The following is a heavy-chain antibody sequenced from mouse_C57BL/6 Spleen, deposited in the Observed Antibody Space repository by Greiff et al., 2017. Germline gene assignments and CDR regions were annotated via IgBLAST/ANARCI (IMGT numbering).Heavy chain of an antibody. CDR2: INPSSGYT. CDR1: GYTFTSYT. D-gene: IGHD1-1*01. Sequence: VQLQQSGAELARPGASVKMSCKASGYTFTSYTMHWVKQRPGQGLEWIGYINPSSGYTKYNQKFKDKATLTADKSSSTAYMQLSSLTSEDSAVYYCARSPITTVVPFDYWGQGTTLTVSS. CDR3: ARSPITTVVPFDY. J-gene: IGHJ2*01. V-gene: IGHV1-4*01.